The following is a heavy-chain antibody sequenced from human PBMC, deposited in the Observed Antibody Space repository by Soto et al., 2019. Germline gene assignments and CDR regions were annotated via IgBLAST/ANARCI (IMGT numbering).Heavy chain of an antibody. CDR3: AREGGYSYATAFDI. CDR2: ISYDGSNK. Sequence: QVQLVESGGGVVQPGRSLRLSCAASGFTFSSYAMHWVRQAPGKGLEWVAVISYDGSNKYYADSVKGRFTISRDNSKNTLYLQMNSLIAEDTAVYYCAREGGYSYATAFDIWGQGTMVTVSS. CDR1: GFTFSSYA. D-gene: IGHD5-18*01. V-gene: IGHV3-30-3*01. J-gene: IGHJ3*02.